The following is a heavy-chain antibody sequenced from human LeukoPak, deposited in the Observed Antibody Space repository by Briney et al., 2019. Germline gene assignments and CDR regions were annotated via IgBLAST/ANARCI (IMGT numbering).Heavy chain of an antibody. Sequence: GGSLRLSCAASGFTFSTYNMNWVRQAPGKGLEWVSYIGSSGSTIYHADSVKGRFTISRDNAKNSLYLQMNSLRAEDTAVYYCAKKGYYDGSGYYMYYFDHWGQGTLVTVSS. D-gene: IGHD3-22*01. J-gene: IGHJ4*02. CDR2: IGSSGSTI. V-gene: IGHV3-48*03. CDR3: AKKGYYDGSGYYMYYFDH. CDR1: GFTFSTYN.